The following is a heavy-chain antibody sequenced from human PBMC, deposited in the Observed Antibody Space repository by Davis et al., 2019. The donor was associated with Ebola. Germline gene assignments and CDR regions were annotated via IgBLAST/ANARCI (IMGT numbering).Heavy chain of an antibody. Sequence: GESLKISCEGSGYRFTNYWIAWVRQMPGKGLEWMGTIYPGDSDTRYSPSFQGQVTISADKSINTAYLQWSSLKASDTAMYYCARGTSLARNFDYWGQGTLVSVSS. CDR3: ARGTSLARNFDY. J-gene: IGHJ4*02. CDR2: IYPGDSDT. CDR1: GYRFTNYW. D-gene: IGHD3-3*02. V-gene: IGHV5-51*01.